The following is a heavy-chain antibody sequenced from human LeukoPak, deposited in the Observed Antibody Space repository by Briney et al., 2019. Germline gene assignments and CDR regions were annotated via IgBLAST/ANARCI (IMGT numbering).Heavy chain of an antibody. V-gene: IGHV1-3*01. Sequence: GASVKVSCKACGYTFTSYAMHWVRQAPGQRLEWMGWINAGNGNTKYSQKLQGRVTITSDTSASTAYMELSSLRAEDTAVYCCAREGQLGWFDPWGQGTLVTVSS. CDR3: AREGQLGWFDP. J-gene: IGHJ5*02. CDR2: INAGNGNT. D-gene: IGHD1-1*01. CDR1: GYTFTSYA.